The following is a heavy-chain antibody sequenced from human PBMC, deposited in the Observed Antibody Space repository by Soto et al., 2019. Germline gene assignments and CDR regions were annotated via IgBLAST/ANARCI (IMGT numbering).Heavy chain of an antibody. Sequence: QLQLQESGPGLVKPSETLSLTCTVSGGSISSGSSYWGWIRQPPGKGLEWIGNIYYRGNTYYNPSLKSRVTISIDSSKTQFSLKLNSVTTADTAVYYCAAQDYGAKGYYFETWGQGTLVSVSS. V-gene: IGHV4-39*01. J-gene: IGHJ4*02. CDR3: AAQDYGAKGYYFET. D-gene: IGHD4-17*01. CDR1: GGSISSGSSY. CDR2: IYYRGNT.